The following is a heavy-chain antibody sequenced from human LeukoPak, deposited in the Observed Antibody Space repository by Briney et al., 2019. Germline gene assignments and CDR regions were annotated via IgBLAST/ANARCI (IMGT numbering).Heavy chain of an antibody. CDR1: GGSISGYY. V-gene: IGHV4-59*01. J-gene: IGHJ5*02. Sequence: PSETLSLTCIVSGGSISGYYWSWIRQPPGKGLEWVGYIYYSGSTNYNPSLKSRVTISVDTSKNQFSLKLSSVTAADTAVYYCARDRRGFGPWGQGTLVTVSS. CDR2: IYYSGST. CDR3: ARDRRGFGP.